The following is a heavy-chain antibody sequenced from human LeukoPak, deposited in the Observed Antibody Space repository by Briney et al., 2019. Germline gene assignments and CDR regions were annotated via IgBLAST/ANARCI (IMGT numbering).Heavy chain of an antibody. Sequence: GGSLRLSCAASGFSVSSDLMGWVRQTPGKGLEWVSVMNSGGTLYYTDTVKGRFTISRDTSKNTLYLQMNSLTPEDTAQYYCARHKDCWGLGTLVTVSS. CDR3: ARHKDC. CDR1: GFSVSSDL. V-gene: IGHV3-66*02. J-gene: IGHJ4*02. CDR2: MNSGGTL.